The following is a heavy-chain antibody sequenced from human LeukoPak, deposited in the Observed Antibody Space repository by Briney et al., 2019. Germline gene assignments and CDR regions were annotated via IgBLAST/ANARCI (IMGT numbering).Heavy chain of an antibody. Sequence: GESLKISCKGSGYSFTSYWIGWVRQMPGKGLEWMVIIYPGDSDTRYSPSFQGQVTISADKSFSTAYLQWSSLKASDTAMYYCARTDIVVVPAAIENGFDYWGQGTLVTVSS. CDR1: GYSFTSYW. V-gene: IGHV5-51*01. J-gene: IGHJ4*02. CDR2: IYPGDSDT. CDR3: ARTDIVVVPAAIENGFDY. D-gene: IGHD2-2*01.